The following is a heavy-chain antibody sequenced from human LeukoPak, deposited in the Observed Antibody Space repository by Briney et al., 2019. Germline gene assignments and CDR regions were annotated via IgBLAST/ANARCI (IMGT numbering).Heavy chain of an antibody. CDR2: MNPNSGNT. D-gene: IGHD2-21*01. Sequence: GASVKVSCKASGYTFTSYDIHWVRQATGQGLEWMGWMNPNSGNTGYAQKFQGRVTMTRNTSISTAYMELRSLRSDDTAVYYCARERRGETEFDYWGQGTLVTVSS. CDR1: GYTFTSYD. J-gene: IGHJ4*02. CDR3: ARERRGETEFDY. V-gene: IGHV1-8*01.